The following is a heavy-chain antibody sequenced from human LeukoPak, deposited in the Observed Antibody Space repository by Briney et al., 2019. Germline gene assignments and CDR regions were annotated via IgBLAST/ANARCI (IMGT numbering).Heavy chain of an antibody. Sequence: GGSLRLSCAASGFTFSSYAMSWVRQAPGKGLEWVANIKQDGSEKYYVDSVKGRFTISRDNAKNSLYLQMNSLRAEDTAWYYCAKEYCSGGSCYSGLWVHWGQGTLVTVSS. V-gene: IGHV3-7*03. CDR2: IKQDGSEK. D-gene: IGHD2-15*01. CDR3: AKEYCSGGSCYSGLWVH. CDR1: GFTFSSYA. J-gene: IGHJ4*02.